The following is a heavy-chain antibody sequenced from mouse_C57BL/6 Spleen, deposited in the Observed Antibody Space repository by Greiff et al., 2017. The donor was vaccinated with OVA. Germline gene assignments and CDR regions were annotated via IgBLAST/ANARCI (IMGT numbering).Heavy chain of an antibody. J-gene: IGHJ2*01. Sequence: EVKLVESGGDLVKPGGSLKLSCAASGFTFSSYGMSWVRQTPDKRLEWVATISSGGSYTYYPDSVKGRFTISRDNAKNTLYLQMSSLKSEDTAMYYCARRDWEALDYWGQGTTLTVSS. CDR2: ISSGGSYT. CDR3: ARRDWEALDY. CDR1: GFTFSSYG. D-gene: IGHD4-1*01. V-gene: IGHV5-6*01.